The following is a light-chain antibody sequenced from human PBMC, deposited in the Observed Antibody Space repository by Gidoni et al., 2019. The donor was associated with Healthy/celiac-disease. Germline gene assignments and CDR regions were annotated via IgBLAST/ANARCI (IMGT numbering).Light chain of an antibody. J-gene: IGKJ5*01. CDR3: QQRNSYQT. CDR2: AAS. CDR1: QGISSY. V-gene: IGKV1-9*01. Sequence: DIQLTQSPSFLSASVGDRVTITCRASQGISSYLAWYQQTPGKAPKLLIYAASTLQTGVPPRVSGRVSGTEFTLTTSRLQPEDFATYYCQQRNSYQTVGQGTRLEIK.